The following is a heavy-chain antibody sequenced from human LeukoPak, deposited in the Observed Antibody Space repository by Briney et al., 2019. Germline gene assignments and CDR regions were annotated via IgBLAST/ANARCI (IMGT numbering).Heavy chain of an antibody. D-gene: IGHD6-19*01. CDR1: GYTFTSDY. CDR3: ARDVRAVAGHFDY. V-gene: IGHV1-2*02. J-gene: IGHJ4*02. Sequence: ASVKVSCKAFGYTFTSDYMHWVRQAPGQGLEWMGWINPNRGGTNYAQKFQGRVTITRDTSISTAYMELSRLRSDDTAVYYCARDVRAVAGHFDYWGQGTLVTVSS. CDR2: INPNRGGT.